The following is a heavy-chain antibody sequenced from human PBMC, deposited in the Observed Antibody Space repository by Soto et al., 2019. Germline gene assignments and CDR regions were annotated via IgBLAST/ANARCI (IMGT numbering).Heavy chain of an antibody. Sequence: QVQLVQSGAEVKKPGASVKVSCKASGFTFSAYYIYWVRQAPGQGLEWIGWINPNSGGTNNAQKFQGRVTMTRDTSTSTVYMELSALIPXXTAXYXCAXSXXXXXXSSWRSAYYGMDVWGQGTTVTVSS. CDR3: AXSXXXXXXSSWRSAYYGMDV. D-gene: IGHD2-2*01. CDR2: INPNSGGT. V-gene: IGHV1-2*02. J-gene: IGHJ6*02. CDR1: GFTFSAYY.